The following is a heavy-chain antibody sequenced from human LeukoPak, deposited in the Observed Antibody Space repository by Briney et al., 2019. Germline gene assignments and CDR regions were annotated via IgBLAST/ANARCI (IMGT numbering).Heavy chain of an antibody. D-gene: IGHD3-10*01. CDR2: INHSGST. J-gene: IGHJ3*01. V-gene: IGHV4-34*01. CDR1: GGSFSGYY. CDR3: ARDLTGFGEFGSV. Sequence: SETLSLTCAVYGGSFSGYYRSWIRQPPGKGLEWIGEINHSGSTNYNPSLKSRVTISVDTSKNQFSLKLSSVTAADTAVYYCARDLTGFGEFGSVWGQGTMVTVSS.